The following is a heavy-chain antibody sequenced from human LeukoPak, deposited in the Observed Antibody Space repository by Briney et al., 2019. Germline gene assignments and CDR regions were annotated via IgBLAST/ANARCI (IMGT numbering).Heavy chain of an antibody. CDR1: GFTFSSYG. D-gene: IGHD3-22*01. Sequence: PGGTLRLSCAAFGFTFSSYGMTWVRQAPGKGLEWVSAISGSGGSTYYADSVKGRFTISRDNSKNTLYVQMNSLRAEDTAVYYCAKDPPYYYDSSGYGGGAFDIWGQGTMVTVSS. V-gene: IGHV3-23*01. CDR2: ISGSGGST. J-gene: IGHJ3*02. CDR3: AKDPPYYYDSSGYGGGAFDI.